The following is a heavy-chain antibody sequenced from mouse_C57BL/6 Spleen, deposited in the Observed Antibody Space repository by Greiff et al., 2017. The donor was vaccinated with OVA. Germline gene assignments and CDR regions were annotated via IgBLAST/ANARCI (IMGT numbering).Heavy chain of an antibody. Sequence: VQLVESGADLVKPGASVKLSCKASGYTFTSYWMHWVKQRPGQGLEWIGYINPSSGYTKYNQKFKGKATLTADKSSSTAYMQLSSLTYEDSAVYYCARGGGYYDYWGQGTTLTVSS. D-gene: IGHD2-3*01. V-gene: IGHV1-7*01. CDR2: INPSSGYT. CDR3: ARGGGYYDY. CDR1: GYTFTSYW. J-gene: IGHJ2*01.